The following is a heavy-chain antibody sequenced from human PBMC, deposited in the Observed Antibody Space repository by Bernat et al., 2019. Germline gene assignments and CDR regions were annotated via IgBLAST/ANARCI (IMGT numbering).Heavy chain of an antibody. CDR2: ISSSSSYI. V-gene: IGHV3-21*01. J-gene: IGHJ4*02. CDR1: GFTFSSYS. Sequence: EVQLVESGGGLVKPGGSLRLSCAASGFTFSSYSMNWVRQAPGKGLEWVSSISSSSSYIYYADSVKGRFTISRDNAKNSLYLQMNSLRAEDTAVYYCARDGGPYSYGWYYFDYWGQGTLVTVSS. CDR3: ARDGGPYSYGWYYFDY. D-gene: IGHD5-18*01.